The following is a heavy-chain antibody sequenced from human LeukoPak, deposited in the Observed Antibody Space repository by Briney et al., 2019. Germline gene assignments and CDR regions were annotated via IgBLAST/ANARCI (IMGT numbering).Heavy chain of an antibody. V-gene: IGHV3-23*01. D-gene: IGHD3-22*01. CDR1: GFTFSGYA. CDR2: ISGKGGAT. J-gene: IGHJ3*02. Sequence: GVSERLSCAASGFTFSGYAMNWVRQAPGKGLEGVSGISGKGGATVYAHSVKGRFTISRDNSKNTLSLKIDSLRADDTAVYFCAKRGDYHGSGFSAGLEMWGQGTMVTV. CDR3: AKRGDYHGSGFSAGLEM.